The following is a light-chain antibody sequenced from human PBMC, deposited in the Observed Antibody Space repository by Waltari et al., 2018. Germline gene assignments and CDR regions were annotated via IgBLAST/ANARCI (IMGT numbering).Light chain of an antibody. CDR2: TAS. CDR1: ENIRKF. V-gene: IGKV1-39*01. Sequence: DIQMTQSPASLSASVGERVTMTCRASENIRKFLNWYQQRPGEAPKLLIQTASNLQSGVLATFNGSGSGTDFTLTISRLQPEDFATYFCQQSYSTPVFTFGPGTTVDVK. CDR3: QQSYSTPVFT. J-gene: IGKJ3*01.